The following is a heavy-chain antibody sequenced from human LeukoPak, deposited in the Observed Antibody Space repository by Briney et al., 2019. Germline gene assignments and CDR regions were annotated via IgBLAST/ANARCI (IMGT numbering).Heavy chain of an antibody. CDR3: ARDGVTTGTYYFDY. V-gene: IGHV3-30-3*01. J-gene: IGHJ4*02. CDR1: GFTFSSYA. CDR2: ISYDGSNK. Sequence: PGGSLRLSCAASGFTFSSYAMHWVRQAPGKGLEWVAVISYDGSNKYYADSVKGRFTISRDNSKNTLYLQMNSLRAEDTAVYYCARDGVTTGTYYFDYWGQGTLVTVSS. D-gene: IGHD4-17*01.